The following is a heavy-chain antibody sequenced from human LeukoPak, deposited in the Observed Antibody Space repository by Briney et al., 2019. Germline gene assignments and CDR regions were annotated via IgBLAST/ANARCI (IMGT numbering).Heavy chain of an antibody. Sequence: GGSLRLSCAASGFTFSSYAMHWVRQAPGKGLEWVAVISYDGSNKYYADSVKGRFTISRDNSKNTLYLQMNSLRAEDTAVYYCARVSHRGGSSWFDYWGQGTLVTVSS. J-gene: IGHJ4*02. V-gene: IGHV3-30-3*01. CDR2: ISYDGSNK. CDR1: GFTFSSYA. CDR3: ARVSHRGGSSWFDY. D-gene: IGHD6-13*01.